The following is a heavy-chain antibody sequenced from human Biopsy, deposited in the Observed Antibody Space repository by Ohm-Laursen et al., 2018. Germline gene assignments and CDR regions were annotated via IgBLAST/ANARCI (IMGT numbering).Heavy chain of an antibody. V-gene: IGHV4-39*01. CDR1: GGSISSSTTYY. CDR3: ARHPTGFWFDP. J-gene: IGHJ5*02. Sequence: SDTLSLTCTVSGGSISSSTTYYWAWLRQPPGKGLVWFGSIYNTETTFYNPSVKSRVTIPVDTSTNQFSLKGSSGTAADTALYFCARHPTGFWFDPWGQGTLVTVSS. CDR2: IYNTETT.